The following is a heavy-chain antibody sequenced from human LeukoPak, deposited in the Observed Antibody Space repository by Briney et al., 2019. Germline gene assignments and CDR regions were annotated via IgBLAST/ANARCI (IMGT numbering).Heavy chain of an antibody. V-gene: IGHV1-2*02. Sequence: ASVKVSCKAYGYTFTGYCMHWVRQAPGQGLEWMGWINPNSGGTNYAQKFQGRVTMTRDTSISTAYMELSRLRSDDTAVYYCTSGGFDSSGYYYLDYWGQGTLVTVSS. CDR2: INPNSGGT. CDR1: GYTFTGYC. J-gene: IGHJ4*02. D-gene: IGHD3-22*01. CDR3: TSGGFDSSGYYYLDY.